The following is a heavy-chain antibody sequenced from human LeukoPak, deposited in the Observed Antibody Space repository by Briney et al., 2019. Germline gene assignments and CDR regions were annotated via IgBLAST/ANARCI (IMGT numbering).Heavy chain of an antibody. V-gene: IGHV3-30*02. D-gene: IGHD3-22*01. CDR2: IRYDGSNK. CDR3: AKDGLEKYYDSSGSPFDY. CDR1: GFTFRSYG. J-gene: IGHJ4*02. Sequence: GGSLRLSCAASGFTFRSYGMHGVRQAPGKGLEWVAFIRYDGSNKYYADSVKGRFTISRDNSKNTLYLQMNSLRAEDTAVYYCAKDGLEKYYDSSGSPFDYWGQGTLVTVSS.